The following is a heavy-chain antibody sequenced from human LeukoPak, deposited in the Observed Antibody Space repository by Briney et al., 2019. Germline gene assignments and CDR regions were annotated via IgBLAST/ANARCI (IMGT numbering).Heavy chain of an antibody. D-gene: IGHD3-10*01. J-gene: IGHJ4*02. CDR1: GFTVSSNY. CDR3: ARSIWFGEPFDY. V-gene: IGHV3-53*01. Sequence: GGSLRLSCAASGFTVSSNYMSWVRQAPGKGLEWVSVIYSGGSTYYAVSVKGRFTISRDNSKNTLYLQMNSLRAEDTAVYYCARSIWFGEPFDYWGQGTLVTVSS. CDR2: IYSGGST.